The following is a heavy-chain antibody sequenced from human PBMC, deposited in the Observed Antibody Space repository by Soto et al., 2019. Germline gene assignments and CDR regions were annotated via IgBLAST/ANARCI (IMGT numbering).Heavy chain of an antibody. CDR2: ISAYNGNT. Sequence: ASVKVSCKASGYTFTSYGISWVRQAPGRGLEWMGWISAYNGNTNYAQKLQGRVTMTTDTSTSTAYMELRSLRSDDTAVYYCARDLRHNIVVVPAAMARAFDIWGQGTMVTVSS. D-gene: IGHD2-2*01. CDR1: GYTFTSYG. J-gene: IGHJ3*02. CDR3: ARDLRHNIVVVPAAMARAFDI. V-gene: IGHV1-18*01.